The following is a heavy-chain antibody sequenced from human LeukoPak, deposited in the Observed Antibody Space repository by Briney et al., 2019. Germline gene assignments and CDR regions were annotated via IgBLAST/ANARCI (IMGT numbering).Heavy chain of an antibody. J-gene: IGHJ4*02. CDR3: ARDLTELELADY. D-gene: IGHD1-7*01. CDR2: MNPDSGRT. V-gene: IGHV1-8*03. Sequence: ASVKVSCKASGYTFSSDDINWVRQATGQGPEWMGWMNPDSGRTDYAPKFQGRVSFTRNTSINAAYMELSLLTSEDTAVYYCARDLTELELADYWGQGTLVTVSS. CDR1: GYTFSSDD.